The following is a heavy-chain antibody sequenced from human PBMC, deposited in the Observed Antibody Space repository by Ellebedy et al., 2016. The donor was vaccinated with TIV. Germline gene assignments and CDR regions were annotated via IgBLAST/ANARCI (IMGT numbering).Heavy chain of an antibody. CDR3: ARGDTSGWYWEIDY. V-gene: IGHV1-2*02. CDR2: ININSGGT. D-gene: IGHD6-19*01. J-gene: IGHJ4*02. CDR1: GGTFDNCA. Sequence: AASVKVSCKVSGGTFDNCAINWVRQAPGQGLEWMGWININSGGTNYAQKFQGRVTMTRDTSISTAYVDLSRLRSDDTAVYYCARGDTSGWYWEIDYWGQGTLVTVSS.